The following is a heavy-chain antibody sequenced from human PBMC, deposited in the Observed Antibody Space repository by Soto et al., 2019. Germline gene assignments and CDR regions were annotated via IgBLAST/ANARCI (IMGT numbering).Heavy chain of an antibody. V-gene: IGHV3-23*01. CDR2: ISGSGGST. CDR3: ANPPPTMESTIYYYYGMDV. CDR1: GFTFSNYA. Sequence: PGGSLRLSCAAPGFTFSNYAMTWVRQAPGKGLEWVSAISGSGGSTYYADSVKGRFTISRDNSKNTLYLQMDSLRAEDTAVYYCANPPPTMESTIYYYYGMDVWGQGTTVTVSS. J-gene: IGHJ6*02. D-gene: IGHD1-26*01.